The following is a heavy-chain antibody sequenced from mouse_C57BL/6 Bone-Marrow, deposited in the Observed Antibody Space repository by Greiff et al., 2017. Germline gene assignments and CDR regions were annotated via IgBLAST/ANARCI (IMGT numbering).Heavy chain of an antibody. Sequence: QVQLQQSGAELARPGASVKLSCKASGYTFTSYGISWVKQRAGQGLEWIGEIYPRSGNTYYNEKFKGKATLTADKSSSTAYMELRSLTSEDSAVYFCGREWLLRGGAMDYWGQGTSVTVSS. D-gene: IGHD2-3*01. CDR1: GYTFTSYG. CDR2: IYPRSGNT. V-gene: IGHV1-81*01. CDR3: GREWLLRGGAMDY. J-gene: IGHJ4*01.